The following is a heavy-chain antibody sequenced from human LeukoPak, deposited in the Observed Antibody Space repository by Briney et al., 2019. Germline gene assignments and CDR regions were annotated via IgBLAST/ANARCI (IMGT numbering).Heavy chain of an antibody. CDR1: GLTFSTYA. CDR3: ARGGDCSSTSCYLPFDL. CDR2: ISSDGSNK. V-gene: IGHV3-30*04. D-gene: IGHD2-2*01. J-gene: IGHJ4*02. Sequence: GSSLRLSCAASGLTFSTYAIHWVRQAPGKGLEWMAVISSDGSNKDYADSVKGRFTISRDSSNNTLYLQMNSLRPEDTAVYYCARGGDCSSTSCYLPFDLWGQGTLVTVSS.